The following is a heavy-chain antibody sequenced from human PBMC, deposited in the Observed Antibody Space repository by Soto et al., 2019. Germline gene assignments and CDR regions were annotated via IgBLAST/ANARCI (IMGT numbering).Heavy chain of an antibody. CDR2: IYYSGST. CDR3: ASSDDRAAGTIDYFDY. CDR1: GGSIISGGYC. D-gene: IGHD6-13*01. V-gene: IGHV4-31*03. Sequence: SETLSLTCTVSGGSIISGGYCCVWIRQHPGKGLEWIGYIYYSGSTYYNPSLKSRVTISVDTSKNQFSLKLSSVTAADTAVYYCASSDDRAAGTIDYFDYWGQGTLVT. J-gene: IGHJ4*02.